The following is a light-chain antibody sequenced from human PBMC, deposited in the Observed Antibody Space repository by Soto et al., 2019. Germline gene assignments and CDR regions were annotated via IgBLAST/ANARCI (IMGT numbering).Light chain of an antibody. J-gene: IGKJ4*01. CDR2: ATS. V-gene: IGKV1-9*01. CDR3: QQTDDFPLT. CDR1: QDIAIY. Sequence: IQLTQSPWSRSASVGDRVTITCRASQDIAIYLAWYQQKPGKAPELLIYATSTLQNGVPSRFSGSGFGTDFTLSISSLQPEDSASYFCQQTDDFPLTFGGGTKVDIK.